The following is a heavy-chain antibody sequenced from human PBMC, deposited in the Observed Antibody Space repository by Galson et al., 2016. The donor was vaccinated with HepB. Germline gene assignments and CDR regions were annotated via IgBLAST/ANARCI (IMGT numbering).Heavy chain of an antibody. V-gene: IGHV3-7*03. CDR3: ANDKDDISMDV. CDR1: GFTFSSYW. J-gene: IGHJ6*02. D-gene: IGHD3-22*01. Sequence: SLRLSCAASGFTFSSYWMSWVRQAPGKGLEWVANIKQDGSEKYYVDSVKGRFTISRDNAKNSLYLQMNSLRAEDTALYYCANDKDDISMDVWGQGTTVTVFS. CDR2: IKQDGSEK.